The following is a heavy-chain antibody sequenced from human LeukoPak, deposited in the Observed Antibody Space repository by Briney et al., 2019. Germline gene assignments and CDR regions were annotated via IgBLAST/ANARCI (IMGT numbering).Heavy chain of an antibody. Sequence: GGSLRLSCAASGFTFSSYGMHWVRHAPGKGLEWGAVISYGGSNKYYADSVKGRITISRDNSKNTLYLPMNSLRAEDTAVYYCAKASGVPWADYAFDIWGQGTMVTVSS. CDR1: GFTFSSYG. CDR3: AKASGVPWADYAFDI. CDR2: ISYGGSNK. V-gene: IGHV3-30*18. D-gene: IGHD3-10*01. J-gene: IGHJ3*02.